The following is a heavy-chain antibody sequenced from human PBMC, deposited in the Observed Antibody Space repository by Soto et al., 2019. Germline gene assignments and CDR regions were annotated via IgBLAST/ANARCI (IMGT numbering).Heavy chain of an antibody. V-gene: IGHV2-5*02. Sequence: QITLKESGPTLVKPTQTLTLTCTFSGFSLSTSGVGVGWIRQPPGKALEWLALIYWDDDKRYSPSLKSRLTITKDTSKNQVVVTMTNMDPVDTATYYCAHVWFGELGFYYFDYWGQGTLVTVSS. CDR3: AHVWFGELGFYYFDY. CDR2: IYWDDDK. D-gene: IGHD3-10*01. J-gene: IGHJ4*02. CDR1: GFSLSTSGVG.